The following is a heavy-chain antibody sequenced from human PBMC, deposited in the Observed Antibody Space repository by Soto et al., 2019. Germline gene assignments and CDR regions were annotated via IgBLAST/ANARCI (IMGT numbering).Heavy chain of an antibody. J-gene: IGHJ4*02. CDR2: IYSNGNT. D-gene: IGHD5-12*01. V-gene: IGHV4-4*07. Sequence: QVHLQESGPGLVRTSEALSLTCTVSGDSINNYYWSWMRLPAGKGLEWIGRIYSNGNTYYNPSLKRRVSMSVDTSKNQFSLILKAVTAADTAVYYCARGGAVATSAHFNHWGQGTLVTVSS. CDR1: GDSINNYY. CDR3: ARGGAVATSAHFNH.